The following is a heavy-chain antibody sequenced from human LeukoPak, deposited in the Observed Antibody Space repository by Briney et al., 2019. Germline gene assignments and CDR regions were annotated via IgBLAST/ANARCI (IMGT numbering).Heavy chain of an antibody. V-gene: IGHV3-30*01. CDR1: GFTFSSYW. D-gene: IGHD3-22*01. CDR3: ARDSYYYDSSGYYWGTNWFDP. Sequence: GGSLRLSCAASGFTFSSYWMHWVRQAPGKGLEWVAVISYDGSNKYYADSVKGRFTISRDNSKNTLYLQMNSLRAEDTAVYHCARDSYYYDSSGYYWGTNWFDPWGQGTLVTASS. J-gene: IGHJ5*02. CDR2: ISYDGSNK.